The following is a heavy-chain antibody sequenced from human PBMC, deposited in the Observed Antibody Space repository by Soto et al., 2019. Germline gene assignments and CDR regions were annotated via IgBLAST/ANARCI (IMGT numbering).Heavy chain of an antibody. D-gene: IGHD3-3*01. CDR1: GYSFTSYW. CDR2: IYPGDSDT. V-gene: IGHV5-51*01. J-gene: IGHJ4*02. Sequence: GESLKISCKGSGYSFTSYWIGWVRQMPGKGLEWMGIIYPGDSDTRYSPSFQGQVTISADKSISTAYLQWSSLKASDTAMYYCARRGLKRITIFGVVIPNYYFDYWGQGTLVTVSS. CDR3: ARRGLKRITIFGVVIPNYYFDY.